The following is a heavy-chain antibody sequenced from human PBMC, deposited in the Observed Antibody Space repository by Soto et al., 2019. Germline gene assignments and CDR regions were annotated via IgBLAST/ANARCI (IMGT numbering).Heavy chain of an antibody. V-gene: IGHV3-30*18. J-gene: IGHJ4*02. Sequence: VQLVESGGGVVQPGRSLRLSCAVSGFTFSSYGMHWVRQAPGKGLEWVAVILYDGSNKYYADSVKGRFTISRDNSKNTLYLQMNSLRAEDTAIYYCAKENSDKMYSGSPGDYWGQGTLVTVSS. CDR2: ILYDGSNK. D-gene: IGHD1-26*01. CDR1: GFTFSSYG. CDR3: AKENSDKMYSGSPGDY.